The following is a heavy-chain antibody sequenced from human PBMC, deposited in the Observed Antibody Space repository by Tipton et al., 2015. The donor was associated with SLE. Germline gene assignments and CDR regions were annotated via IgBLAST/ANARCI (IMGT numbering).Heavy chain of an antibody. CDR2: IYSGGST. J-gene: IGHJ3*01. D-gene: IGHD3-3*01. CDR3: AREYFVWSSRLDAFDF. V-gene: IGHV3-23*03. CDR1: GFTFSNYA. Sequence: SLRLSCAVSGFTFSNYAMSWVRQAPGKGLEWVSVIYSGGSTYYADSVRGRFTISRDNSKNTLYLQMNSLRADDTATYYCAREYFVWSSRLDAFDFWGQGTVVTVSS.